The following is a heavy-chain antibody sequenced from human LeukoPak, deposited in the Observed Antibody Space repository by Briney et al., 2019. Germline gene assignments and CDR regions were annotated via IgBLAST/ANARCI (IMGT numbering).Heavy chain of an antibody. CDR3: ARRLLRGGYSYGGSYMDV. CDR2: ISNTGST. J-gene: IGHJ6*03. V-gene: IGHV4-39*01. D-gene: IGHD5-18*01. Sequence: SETLSLTCTVSGGSLSSGGYYWSWIRQHPGKGLEWIGSISNTGSTYSNPSLKSRLTIDVDTSKTQFSLKLTSVTATDTAVYYCARRLLRGGYSYGGSYMDVWGRGTTVTVSS. CDR1: GGSLSSGGYY.